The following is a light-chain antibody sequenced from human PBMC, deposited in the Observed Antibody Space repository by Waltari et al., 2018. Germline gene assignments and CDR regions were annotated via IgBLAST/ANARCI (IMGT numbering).Light chain of an antibody. Sequence: EIMLTQSPGTLSLSPGERATLSCRARQRISRPLAWYQQKPGQAPRLLIYDASTRATGIPDRVSGSGSGTDFSLTISRLEPDDSAVYYCQQYVSLPATFGQGTKVEIK. CDR3: QQYVSLPAT. J-gene: IGKJ1*01. CDR1: QRISRP. CDR2: DAS. V-gene: IGKV3-20*01.